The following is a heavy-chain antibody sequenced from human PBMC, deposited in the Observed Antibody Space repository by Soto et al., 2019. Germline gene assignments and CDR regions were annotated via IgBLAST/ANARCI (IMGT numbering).Heavy chain of an antibody. Sequence: GSLRLGCPASGFTFSISAMHWVRQTPGKWLAWVAVIGGLVGGIFYAGSVKGRFNISRDNSKPTLYLQMSSQRAEDTAVYYCAKEYRLVGDWTYGMDVWGQGTTVTVSS. D-gene: IGHD1-26*01. CDR3: AKEYRLVGDWTYGMDV. J-gene: IGHJ6*02. CDR1: GFTFSISA. V-gene: IGHV3-23*01. CDR2: IGGLVGGI.